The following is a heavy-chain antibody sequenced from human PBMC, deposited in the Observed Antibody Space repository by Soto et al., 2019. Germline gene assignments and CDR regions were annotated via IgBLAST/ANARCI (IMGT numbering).Heavy chain of an antibody. Sequence: SETLSLTCTVSGGSISSGDYYWGWIRQPPGKGLEWIGYIYYSGSTYYNPSLKSRVTISVDTSKNQFSLKLSSVTAADTAVYYCARESRARLRFLGWAHNWFDPWGQGTLVTVSS. CDR1: GGSISSGDYY. CDR2: IYYSGST. CDR3: ARESRARLRFLGWAHNWFDP. D-gene: IGHD3-3*01. V-gene: IGHV4-30-4*01. J-gene: IGHJ5*02.